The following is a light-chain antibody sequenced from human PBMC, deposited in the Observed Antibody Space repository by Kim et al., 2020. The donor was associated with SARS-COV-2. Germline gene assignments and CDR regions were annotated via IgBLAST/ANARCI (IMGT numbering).Light chain of an antibody. CDR2: ARN. CDR3: QSRDSGGNVV. J-gene: IGLJ2*01. CDR1: SLRSYY. V-gene: IGLV3-19*01. Sequence: SSELTQDPAVSVALGQTVRITCQGDSLRSYYATWYQQKPRQAPLLVIFARNNRPSGIPDRFSGSTSGNTASLTISGAQAEDDADFYCQSRDSGGNVVFGGGTQLTVL.